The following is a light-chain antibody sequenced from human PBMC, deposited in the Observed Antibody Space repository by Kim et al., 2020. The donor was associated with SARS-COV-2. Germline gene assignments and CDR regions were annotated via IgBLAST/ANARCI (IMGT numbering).Light chain of an antibody. CDR1: SIRTYY. CDR3: NSRDRSLNYVI. V-gene: IGLV3-19*01. CDR2: GKY. Sequence: ALGQTVKIACQGDSIRTYYASWYQQKPGQAPILVIFGKYNRPSGIADRFSGSSSGNTASLTITGAQAEDEADYYCNSRDRSLNYVIFGGGTQLTVL. J-gene: IGLJ2*01.